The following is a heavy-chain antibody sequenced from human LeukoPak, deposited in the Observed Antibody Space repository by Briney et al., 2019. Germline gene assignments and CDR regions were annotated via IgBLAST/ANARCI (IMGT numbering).Heavy chain of an antibody. CDR3: ERGVGRLFDY. Sequence: SETLSLTCTVSGGSISSYYWSWIRQPPGKGLEWIGYIYYSGSTNYNPSLKSRVTISVDTSKNQFSLKLSSVTAADTAVYYCERGVGRLFDYWGQGTLVTVSS. J-gene: IGHJ4*02. V-gene: IGHV4-59*01. CDR1: GGSISSYY. CDR2: IYYSGST.